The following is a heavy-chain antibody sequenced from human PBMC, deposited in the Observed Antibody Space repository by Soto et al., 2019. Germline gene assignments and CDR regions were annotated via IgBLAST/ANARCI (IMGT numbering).Heavy chain of an antibody. D-gene: IGHD3-9*01. Sequence: LGESLKISCKGSGYSFTSYWIGWVRQMPGKGLEWMGIIYPGDSDTRYSPSFQGQVTISADKSISTAYLQWSSLKASDTAMYYCASAGGPDYDILTGYYWSDAFDIWGQGTMVTVSS. CDR3: ASAGGPDYDILTGYYWSDAFDI. CDR1: GYSFTSYW. J-gene: IGHJ3*02. V-gene: IGHV5-51*01. CDR2: IYPGDSDT.